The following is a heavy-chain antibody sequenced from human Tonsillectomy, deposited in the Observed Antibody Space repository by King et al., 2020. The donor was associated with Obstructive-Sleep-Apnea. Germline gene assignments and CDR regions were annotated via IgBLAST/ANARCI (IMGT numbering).Heavy chain of an antibody. CDR2: IYYSGST. V-gene: IGHV4-31*03. J-gene: IGHJ6*02. D-gene: IGHD3-10*01. CDR1: VGSISSGDYY. CDR3: ARTAVTMIRGVIITEDYYYYYGMDV. Sequence: VQLQESGPGLVKPSQTLSLTCIVSVGSISSGDYYWSWIRQHPGKGLEWIGYIYYSGSTYYNPSLKSRVTISVDTSKNQFSLKLSSVTAADTAVYYCARTAVTMIRGVIITEDYYYYYGMDVWGQGTTVTVSS.